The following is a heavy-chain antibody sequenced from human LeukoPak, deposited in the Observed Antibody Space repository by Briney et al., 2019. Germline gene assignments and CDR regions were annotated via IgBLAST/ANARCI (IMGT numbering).Heavy chain of an antibody. CDR3: AKDRCSRTSCRNLFDH. V-gene: IGHV3-30*02. CDR2: IQFDGSET. Sequence: PGGTLRLSCAASGFTFSNYGMHGVRRAPAKGLEWVAFIQFDGSETYYTDSVKGRFAISRDNSKNTLYLQMNTLTVEDTAVYYCAKDRCSRTSCRNLFDHWGQGILVTVSS. CDR1: GFTFSNYG. J-gene: IGHJ5*02. D-gene: IGHD2-2*01.